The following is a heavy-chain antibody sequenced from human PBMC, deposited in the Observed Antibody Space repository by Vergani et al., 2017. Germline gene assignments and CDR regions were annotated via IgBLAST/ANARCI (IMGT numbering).Heavy chain of an antibody. CDR1: GGFISSGGYY. CDR2: IYYSGST. Sequence: QVQLQESGPGLVKPSQTLSLTCTVSGGFISSGGYYWSWIRQHPGKGLEWIGYIYYSGSTYYNPSLKSRVTISVDTSKNQFSLKLSSVTAADTAVYYCASGGHSNNNPPWFDPWGQGTLVTVSS. V-gene: IGHV4-31*03. CDR3: ASGGHSNNNPPWFDP. D-gene: IGHD4-11*01. J-gene: IGHJ5*02.